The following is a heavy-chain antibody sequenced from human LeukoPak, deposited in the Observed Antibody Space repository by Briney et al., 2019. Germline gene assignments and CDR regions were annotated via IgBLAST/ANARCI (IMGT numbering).Heavy chain of an antibody. CDR1: GFTFSSYS. CDR2: ISSSSSTI. Sequence: GGSLRLSCAASGFTFSSYSMNWVRQAPGKGLEWVSYISSSSSTIYYADSVKGRFTISRDNSKNTLYLQMNSLRAEDTAVYYCAKDLGPSCGGDCYFDYWGQGTLVTVSS. V-gene: IGHV3-48*01. CDR3: AKDLGPSCGGDCYFDY. J-gene: IGHJ4*02. D-gene: IGHD2-21*01.